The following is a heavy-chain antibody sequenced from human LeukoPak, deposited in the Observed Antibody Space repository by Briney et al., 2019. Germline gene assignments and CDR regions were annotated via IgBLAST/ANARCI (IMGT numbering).Heavy chain of an antibody. D-gene: IGHD5-12*01. CDR2: ISYDGSNK. CDR1: GFTFSSYG. V-gene: IGHV3-30*03. Sequence: GGSLRLSCAASGFTFSSYGMHWVRQAPGKGLEWVAVISYDGSNKYYADSVKGRFTISRDNSKNTLFLQMNSLRAEDTAVYYCARDGGYSGYDADCWGQGTLVTVSS. CDR3: ARDGGYSGYDADC. J-gene: IGHJ4*02.